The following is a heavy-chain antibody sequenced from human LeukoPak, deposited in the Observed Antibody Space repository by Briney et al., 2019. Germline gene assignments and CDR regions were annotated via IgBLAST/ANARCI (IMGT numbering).Heavy chain of an antibody. CDR1: GFTFSSYA. V-gene: IGHV3-23*01. Sequence: GGSLRLSCAASGFTFSSYAMSWVRQAPGKGLEWVSAISGSGGSTYYADSVKGRFTISRDNSKNTLYLQMNSLRAEDTAVYYCAKTAISITMVRGVIIHAFDIWGQGTMVTVSS. CDR3: AKTAISITMVRGVIIHAFDI. J-gene: IGHJ3*02. CDR2: ISGSGGST. D-gene: IGHD3-10*01.